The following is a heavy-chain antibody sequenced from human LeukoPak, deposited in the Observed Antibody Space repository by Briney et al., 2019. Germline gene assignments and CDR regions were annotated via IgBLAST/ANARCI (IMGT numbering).Heavy chain of an antibody. J-gene: IGHJ5*02. CDR3: GLRVTHNWFDP. Sequence: GASVKVSCKASGYTFTSYYMHWVRQAPGQGLEWMGIINPSGGSTNYAQKLQGRVTMTTDTSTSTAYMELRSLRSDDTAVYYCGLRVTHNWFDPWGQGTLVTVSS. D-gene: IGHD2-8*01. CDR2: INPSGGST. CDR1: GYTFTSYY. V-gene: IGHV1-46*01.